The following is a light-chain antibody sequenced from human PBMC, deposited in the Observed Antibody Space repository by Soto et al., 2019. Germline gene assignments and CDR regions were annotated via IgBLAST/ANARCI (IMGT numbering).Light chain of an antibody. V-gene: IGLV2-14*01. Sequence: QSVLTQPASVSGSPGQSITISCTGTNSDVGGYNYVSWYQQHPGKDPKLMIYDVSNGPSGVFSRFSVTKSGNTSSLTISGRQAEDEGDYYCSSYTRSSTLVFGAGTKLTVL. J-gene: IGLJ2*01. CDR3: SSYTRSSTLV. CDR2: DVS. CDR1: NSDVGGYNY.